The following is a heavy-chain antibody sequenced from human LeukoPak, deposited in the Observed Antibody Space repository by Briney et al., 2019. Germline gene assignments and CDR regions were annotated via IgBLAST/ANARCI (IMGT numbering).Heavy chain of an antibody. CDR3: ARTVGLTIFGVTHQDWFDP. CDR1: GGSISSSSYY. J-gene: IGHJ5*02. CDR2: IYYSGST. D-gene: IGHD3-3*01. Sequence: PSETLSLTCTVSGGSISSSSYYWGWIRQPPGKGLEWIGSIYYSGSTYYNPSLKSRVTISVDTSKNQFSLKLSSVTAADTAVYYCARTVGLTIFGVTHQDWFDPWSQGTLVTVSS. V-gene: IGHV4-39*01.